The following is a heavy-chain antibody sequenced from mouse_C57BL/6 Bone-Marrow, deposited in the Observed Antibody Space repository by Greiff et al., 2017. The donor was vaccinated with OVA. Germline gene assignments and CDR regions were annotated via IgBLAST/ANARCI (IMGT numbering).Heavy chain of an antibody. J-gene: IGHJ4*01. D-gene: IGHD1-1*01. V-gene: IGHV1-81*01. Sequence: VKLQESGAELARPGASVKLSCKASGYTFTSYGISWVKQSTGQGLEWIGEIYPRSGNTYYNEKFKGKATLTADKSSSTAYMELSSLTSEDSAIYFCARDCSTTVVARYYYALDYWGQGTSVTVSS. CDR3: ARDCSTTVVARYYYALDY. CDR2: IYPRSGNT. CDR1: GYTFTSYG.